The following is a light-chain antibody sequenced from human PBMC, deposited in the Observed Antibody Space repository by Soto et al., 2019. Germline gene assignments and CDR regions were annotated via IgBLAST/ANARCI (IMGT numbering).Light chain of an antibody. J-gene: IGLJ1*01. CDR2: DVS. CDR1: SSDVGGNKY. V-gene: IGLV2-14*03. CDR3: SAFTGTTYV. Sequence: QSALTQPASVSGSPGQSITISCTGTSSDVGGNKYVSWYQHYPGKAPKLMICDVSNRPSGVSNRFSGSKSGNTASLTISGLQAEEEADYYCSAFTGTTYVFGTGTKVT.